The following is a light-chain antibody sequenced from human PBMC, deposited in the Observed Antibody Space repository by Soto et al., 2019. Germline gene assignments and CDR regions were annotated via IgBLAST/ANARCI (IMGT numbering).Light chain of an antibody. CDR1: QSISSW. Sequence: DIQMTQSPSTLSASVGDRVTITCRASQSISSWLAWYQQKPGKAPKLLIYDASSLESGVPSRFSGSGSGTEFTLTISSLQPDDFATYYCQQDNSYFRTFGQGTKVEIK. CDR3: QQDNSYFRT. V-gene: IGKV1-5*01. J-gene: IGKJ1*01. CDR2: DAS.